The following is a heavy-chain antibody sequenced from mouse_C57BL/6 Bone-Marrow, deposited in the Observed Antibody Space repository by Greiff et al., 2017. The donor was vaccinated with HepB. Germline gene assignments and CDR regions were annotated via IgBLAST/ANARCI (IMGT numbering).Heavy chain of an antibody. CDR1: GYAFSSYW. Sequence: QVQLKQSGAELVKPGASVKISCKASGYAFSSYWMNWVKQRPGKGLEWIGQIYPGDGGTNYNGKFKGKATLTADKSSSTANMQLSSLTSEDSAVDSCARSYCGLSYYFDYRGQGTTLTVAS. D-gene: IGHD1-1*01. V-gene: IGHV1-80*01. CDR2: IYPGDGGT. J-gene: IGHJ2*01. CDR3: ARSYCGLSYYFDY.